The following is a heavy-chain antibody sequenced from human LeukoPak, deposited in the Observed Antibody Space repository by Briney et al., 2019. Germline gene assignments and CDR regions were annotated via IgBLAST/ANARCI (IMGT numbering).Heavy chain of an antibody. D-gene: IGHD3-10*01. CDR3: AKGSLQPMVRGVWFDY. CDR1: GFTFSSYA. CDR2: ISGSGGST. V-gene: IGHV3-23*01. J-gene: IGHJ4*02. Sequence: GGSLRLSCAASGFTFSSYAMSWVRQAPGKGLEWVSAISGSGGSTYYADSVKGRFTISRDNSKNTLYLQMNSLRAEDTAVYYCAKGSLQPMVRGVWFDYWGQGTLVTVSS.